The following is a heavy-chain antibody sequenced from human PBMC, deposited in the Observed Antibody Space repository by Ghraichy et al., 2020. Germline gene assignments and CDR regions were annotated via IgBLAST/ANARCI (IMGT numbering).Heavy chain of an antibody. V-gene: IGHV3-23*01. Sequence: GESLNISCAASGFTLSSYAMSWVRQAPGKGLEWVSAISASGGSTYYADSVKGRFTISRDDSKNTLYLQMNSLRAEETAVYYCAKGTYSGYNSMYYYYGMDVRGQGTTVPVSS. CDR2: ISASGGST. D-gene: IGHD5-12*01. CDR3: AKGTYSGYNSMYYYYGMDV. CDR1: GFTLSSYA. J-gene: IGHJ6*02.